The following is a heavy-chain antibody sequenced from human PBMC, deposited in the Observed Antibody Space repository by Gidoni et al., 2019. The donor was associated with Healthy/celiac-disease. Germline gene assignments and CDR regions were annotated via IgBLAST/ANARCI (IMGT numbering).Heavy chain of an antibody. J-gene: IGHJ5*02. Sequence: QLQLQESGPGLVKPSETLSLTCTVSGCSISSSSYYWGWIRQPPGKGLEGIGSIYYSGSTYYNPSLKSRVTISVDTSKNQFSLKLSSVTAADTAVYYCARQGSGWYWFDPWGQGTLVTVSS. V-gene: IGHV4-39*01. CDR1: GCSISSSSYY. CDR2: IYYSGST. D-gene: IGHD6-19*01. CDR3: ARQGSGWYWFDP.